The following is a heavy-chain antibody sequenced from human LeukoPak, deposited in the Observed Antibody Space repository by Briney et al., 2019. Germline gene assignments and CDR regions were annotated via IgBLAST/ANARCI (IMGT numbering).Heavy chain of an antibody. CDR1: GGSISSSSYY. Sequence: SETLSLTFTVSGGSISSSSYYWGWIRQPPGKGLEWIGSIYYSGSTYYNPSLKSRVTISVDTSKNQFSLKLSSVTAADTAVYYCATLGYGSGSYYNGRNYWGQGTLVTVSS. CDR2: IYYSGST. J-gene: IGHJ4*02. V-gene: IGHV4-39*07. CDR3: ATLGYGSGSYYNGRNY. D-gene: IGHD3-10*01.